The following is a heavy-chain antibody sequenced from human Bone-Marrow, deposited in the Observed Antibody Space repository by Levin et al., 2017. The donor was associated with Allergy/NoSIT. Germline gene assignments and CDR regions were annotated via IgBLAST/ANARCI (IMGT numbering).Heavy chain of an antibody. Sequence: GGSLRLSCAASGFIFSNYWMHWVRQVPGKGLVWVSHITSDGSGISYVDSVKGRFTISRDNAKNTVYLQMSSLREEDTAVYFCVRGAGGLDHWGQGTLVIVSS. J-gene: IGHJ4*02. D-gene: IGHD3-16*01. CDR3: VRGAGGLDH. V-gene: IGHV3-74*01. CDR2: ITSDGSGI. CDR1: GFIFSNYW.